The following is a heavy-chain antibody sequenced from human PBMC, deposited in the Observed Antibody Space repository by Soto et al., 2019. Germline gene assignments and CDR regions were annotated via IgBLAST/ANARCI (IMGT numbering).Heavy chain of an antibody. Sequence: QVQLVQSGAEVKKPGSSVNVSCKTSGATFGNTAVTWVRQAPRQGLEWMGGIVPMFGTANYAQKFQGRVTITADESTNTAYMELSSLRSDDTAVYYCARDGDPGYAFWSGPLGGGRFDPWGQGTLVTVSS. V-gene: IGHV1-69*12. CDR2: IVPMFGTA. J-gene: IGHJ5*02. D-gene: IGHD3-3*01. CDR1: GATFGNTA. CDR3: ARDGDPGYAFWSGPLGGGRFDP.